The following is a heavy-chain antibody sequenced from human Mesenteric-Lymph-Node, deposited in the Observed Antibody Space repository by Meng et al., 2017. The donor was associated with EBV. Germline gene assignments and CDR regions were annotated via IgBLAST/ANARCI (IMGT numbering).Heavy chain of an antibody. Sequence: QVRLQGSGPGRAQAAGSLTLRCHVPARSLSGGDGWSWARAPRGGGPEWSGELFHNGTTNYIPSLKSRVTISLDKSKNKFILKLSSVTAADTAVYYCARDRGGGYDRGYYFDYWGQGTLVTVSS. CDR1: ARSLSGGDG. J-gene: IGHJ4*02. V-gene: IGHV4-4*02. CDR3: ARDRGGGYDRGYYFDY. D-gene: IGHD3-22*01. CDR2: LFHNGTT.